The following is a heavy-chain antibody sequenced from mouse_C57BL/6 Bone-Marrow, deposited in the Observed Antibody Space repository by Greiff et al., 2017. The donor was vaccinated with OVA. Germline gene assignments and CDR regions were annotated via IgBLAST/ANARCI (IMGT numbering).Heavy chain of an antibody. CDR2: ISSGSSTI. V-gene: IGHV5-17*01. J-gene: IGHJ2*01. CDR1: GFTFSDYG. Sequence: DVHLVESGGGLVKPGGSLKLSCAASGFTFSDYGMHWVRQAPEKGLEWVANISSGSSTIYYEDTVKGRSTLSRDKAKNTLFLLMTILRSEDAAMDYCARLYYFDCWGQGTTLTVSS. CDR3: ARLYYFDC.